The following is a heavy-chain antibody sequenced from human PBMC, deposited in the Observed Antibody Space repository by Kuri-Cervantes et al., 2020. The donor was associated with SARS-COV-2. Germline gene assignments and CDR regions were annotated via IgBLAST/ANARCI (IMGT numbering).Heavy chain of an antibody. CDR3: ARGLRRRYFDL. CDR1: GYTFISYG. D-gene: IGHD4-17*01. Sequence: ASVKVSCKASGYTFISYGITWVRQAPGQGLEWMGWISPYNDKTSYAEKFQGRVTMTTITSSTTAYMELRSLRSDDTAVYYCARGLRRRYFDLWGRGTLVTVSS. V-gene: IGHV1-18*01. CDR2: ISPYNDKT. J-gene: IGHJ2*01.